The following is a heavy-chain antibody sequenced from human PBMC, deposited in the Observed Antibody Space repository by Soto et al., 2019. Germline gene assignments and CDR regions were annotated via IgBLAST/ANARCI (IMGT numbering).Heavy chain of an antibody. Sequence: LRLSCAASGFTFSGYAMSWVRQAPGKGLEWVSGISGSAGSQDYAESVKGRFTISRDNSKNILYLQMHSLRGEDTAVYFCAKDIAVNGRNYFDYWGQGALVTVSS. CDR3: AKDIAVNGRNYFDY. V-gene: IGHV3-23*01. CDR1: GFTFSGYA. J-gene: IGHJ4*02. D-gene: IGHD6-19*01. CDR2: ISGSAGSQ.